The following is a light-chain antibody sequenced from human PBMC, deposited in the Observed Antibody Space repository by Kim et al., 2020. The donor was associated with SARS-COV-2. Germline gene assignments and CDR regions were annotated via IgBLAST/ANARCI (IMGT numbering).Light chain of an antibody. CDR3: HQRSNWPLT. CDR2: ATS. CDR1: QGVSTS. Sequence: EILLTQSPSSLSVSPGERVTITCRASQGVSTSLVWYQQKVGQAPRLLIYATSNRATDIPARFSGSGSGTDFTLTISNLEPEDFAVYYCHQRSNWPLTFGGGTKVDIK. J-gene: IGKJ4*02. V-gene: IGKV3-11*01.